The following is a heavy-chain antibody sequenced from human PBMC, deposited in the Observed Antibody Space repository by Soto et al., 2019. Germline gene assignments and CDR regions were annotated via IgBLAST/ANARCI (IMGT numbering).Heavy chain of an antibody. CDR3: ATGGHDSSGYYRFDY. Sequence: XSVKFSCKASVGTFGSYAISWLRQAPGQGLEWMGGIIPIFGTANYAQKFQGRVTITADESTSTAYMELSSLRSEDTAVYYCATGGHDSSGYYRFDYWGQGTLVT. CDR2: IIPIFGTA. D-gene: IGHD3-22*01. CDR1: VGTFGSYA. J-gene: IGHJ4*02. V-gene: IGHV1-69*13.